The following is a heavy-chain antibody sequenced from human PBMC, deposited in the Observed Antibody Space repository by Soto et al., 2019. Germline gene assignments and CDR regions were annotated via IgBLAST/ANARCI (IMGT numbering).Heavy chain of an antibody. CDR2: INPNSGGT. CDR1: GYTFTSYY. CDR3: AREVGIAVAGTTRHWFDP. V-gene: IGHV1-2*02. J-gene: IGHJ5*02. Sequence: RASVKVSCKTSGYTFTSYYMHWVRQAPGQGLEWMGWINPNSGGTNYAQKFQGRVTMTRDTSISTVYMELSRLRSDDTAVYYCAREVGIAVAGTTRHWFDPWGQGTLVTVSS. D-gene: IGHD6-19*01.